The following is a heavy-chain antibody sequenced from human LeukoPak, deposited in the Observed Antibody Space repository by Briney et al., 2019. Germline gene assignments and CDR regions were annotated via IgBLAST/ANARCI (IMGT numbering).Heavy chain of an antibody. CDR3: AKDRCSNGVGCYYYYMDV. CDR2: IRYDGTYK. V-gene: IGHV3-30*02. CDR1: GFTFSTYG. J-gene: IGHJ6*03. D-gene: IGHD2-8*01. Sequence: GGSLRLSCAASGFTFSTYGIHWVRQAPGKGLEWVSFIRYDGTYKYYADSVKGRFTISRDNSKDTLYLQMNSLRPEDTAVYYCAKDRCSNGVGCYYYYMDVWGKGTTVTISS.